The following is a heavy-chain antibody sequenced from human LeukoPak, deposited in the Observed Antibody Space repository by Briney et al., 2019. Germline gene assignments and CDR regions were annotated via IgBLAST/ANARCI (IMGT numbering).Heavy chain of an antibody. CDR2: IYYSGST. Sequence: SETLSLTCTVSGGSISSSSYYWGWIRQPPGKGLEWIGSIYYSGSTYYNPSLKSRVTISVDTSKNQFSLKLSSVTAADTAVYYCARPGNDYGGIDYWGQETLVTVSS. CDR1: GGSISSSSYY. V-gene: IGHV4-39*01. CDR3: ARPGNDYGGIDY. J-gene: IGHJ4*02. D-gene: IGHD4-23*01.